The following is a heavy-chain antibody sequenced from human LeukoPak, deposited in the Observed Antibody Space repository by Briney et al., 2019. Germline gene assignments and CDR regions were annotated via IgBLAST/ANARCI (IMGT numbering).Heavy chain of an antibody. J-gene: IGHJ4*02. CDR2: IKQDGSEK. CDR3: TRDPIALDY. Sequence: PGGSLTLSRLASAFTFSSYCMSCVRQAPGKGLEWVANIKQDGSEKSYGSSVKGRSTISTDNPKNPLYLQMNSLRAEDMDVYYCTRDPIALDYWGKGTLVTVTS. V-gene: IGHV3-7*03. CDR1: AFTFSSYC.